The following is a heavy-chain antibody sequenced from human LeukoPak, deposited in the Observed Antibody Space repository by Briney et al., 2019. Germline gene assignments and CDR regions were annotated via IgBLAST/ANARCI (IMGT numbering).Heavy chain of an antibody. Sequence: GGSLRLSCAASGFTFSDYYMSWIRQAPGKGLEWVSYISSSGSTMYYADSVKGRFTISRDNAKNSLYLQMNSLRAEDTAVYYCASGGIAARLVSNWFDPWGQGTLVTVSS. CDR2: ISSSGSTM. CDR3: ASGGIAARLVSNWFDP. J-gene: IGHJ5*02. V-gene: IGHV3-11*01. CDR1: GFTFSDYY. D-gene: IGHD6-6*01.